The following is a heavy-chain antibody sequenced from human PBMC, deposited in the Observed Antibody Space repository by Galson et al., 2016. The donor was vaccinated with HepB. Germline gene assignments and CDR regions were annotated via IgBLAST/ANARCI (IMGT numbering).Heavy chain of an antibody. J-gene: IGHJ3*02. V-gene: IGHV3-73*01. D-gene: IGHD3-22*01. CDR3: TLDYFDDSSDYPPTFDI. CDR1: GFTFSGSA. Sequence: SLRLSCAASGFTFSGSAIHWVRQASGKGLEWVGRIRSKVNSYATAYAASVKGRFTISRDDSKNTAYLQMNSLKTEDTAVYYCTLDYFDDSSDYPPTFDIWGQGTMVTVSS. CDR2: IRSKVNSYAT.